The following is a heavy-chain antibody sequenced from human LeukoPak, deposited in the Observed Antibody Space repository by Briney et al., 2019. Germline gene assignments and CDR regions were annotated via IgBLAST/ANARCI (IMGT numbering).Heavy chain of an antibody. CDR3: ARGVFAGDLLTGYWYFDL. CDR2: IWYDGSNK. D-gene: IGHD2-21*01. Sequence: GGSLRLSCAASGFTFSSSGFHWVRQAPGKGLEWVALIWYDGSNKYYADSVKGRFTISRDNSKSTVYLQMNSLRAEDTAVYYCARGVFAGDLLTGYWYFDLWGRGTLVTVSS. V-gene: IGHV3-33*01. CDR1: GFTFSSSG. J-gene: IGHJ2*01.